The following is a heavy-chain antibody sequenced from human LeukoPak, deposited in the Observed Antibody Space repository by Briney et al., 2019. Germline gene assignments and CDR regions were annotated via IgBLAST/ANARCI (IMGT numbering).Heavy chain of an antibody. CDR1: GFTFSSYA. Sequence: PGGSLRLSCAASGFTFSSYAMSWDRQAPGKGLEWVSAISGSGGSTYYADSVKGRFTISRDNSKNTLYLQMNSLRPEDTAVYYCAKDRSGSGSYFDYWGQGTLVTVSS. J-gene: IGHJ4*02. D-gene: IGHD3-10*01. CDR3: AKDRSGSGSYFDY. V-gene: IGHV3-23*01. CDR2: ISGSGGST.